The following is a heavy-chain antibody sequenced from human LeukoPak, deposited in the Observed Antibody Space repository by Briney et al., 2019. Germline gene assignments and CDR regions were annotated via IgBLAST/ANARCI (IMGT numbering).Heavy chain of an antibody. V-gene: IGHV3-66*01. Sequence: GGSLILSCAASGFTVSTSYMSWVRQAPGKGLEWVSVIYSGDTTFYADSVRGKFTISRDNSKNPLYLQMNSLRAEDTAVYYCASILRSSSGYYFDYWGQGTLVTVSS. D-gene: IGHD3-10*01. CDR2: IYSGDTT. CDR3: ASILRSSSGYYFDY. CDR1: GFTVSTSY. J-gene: IGHJ4*02.